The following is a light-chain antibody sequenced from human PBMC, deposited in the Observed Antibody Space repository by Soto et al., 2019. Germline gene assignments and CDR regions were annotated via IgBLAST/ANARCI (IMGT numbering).Light chain of an antibody. V-gene: IGKV1-39*01. CDR3: QQSYSTPRT. J-gene: IGKJ1*01. Sequence: IQLTQSPSSLSASVGDRVTITCRASEAVRSALGWYQQKPGKVPKLLIYAASSLQSGVPSRFSGSGSGTDFTLTISSLQPEDFATYYCQQSYSTPRTFGHGTKVDIK. CDR1: EAVRSA. CDR2: AAS.